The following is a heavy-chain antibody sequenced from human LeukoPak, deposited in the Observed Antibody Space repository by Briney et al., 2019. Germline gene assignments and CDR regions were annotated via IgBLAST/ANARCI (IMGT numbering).Heavy chain of an antibody. J-gene: IGHJ3*01. V-gene: IGHV3-15*01. Sequence: PGGSLRLSCVGSGFTFKNAWMSWVRQAPGQGLEWVGRIKSKSDGGTRDYAAPVRGRFTISRDDSRTTLYLEMNSLKIDDTAVYYCSTITGESVAGTIPFDAFDVWGQGTIVTVSS. CDR2: IKSKSDGGTR. CDR1: GFTFKNAW. CDR3: STITGESVAGTIPFDAFDV. D-gene: IGHD6-19*01.